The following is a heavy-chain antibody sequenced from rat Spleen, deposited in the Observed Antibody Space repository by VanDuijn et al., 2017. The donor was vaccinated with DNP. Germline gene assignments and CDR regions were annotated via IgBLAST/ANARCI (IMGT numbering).Heavy chain of an antibody. CDR2: ITYDGSKT. D-gene: IGHD1-11*01. CDR3: TTGGSYD. V-gene: IGHV5-20*01. J-gene: IGHJ2*01. Sequence: EVQLVESGGGVVQPGRSLKLSCAASGFTFNKYGMAWVRQSPKKGLEWVATITYDGSKTFYRDSVKGRFTISRDSAKSSLYLQMDSLRSEDTATYYCTTGGSYDWGQGVMVTVS. CDR1: GFTFNKYG.